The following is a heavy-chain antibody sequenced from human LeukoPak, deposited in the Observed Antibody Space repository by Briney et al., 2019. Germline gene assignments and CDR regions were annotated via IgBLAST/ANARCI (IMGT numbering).Heavy chain of an antibody. J-gene: IGHJ3*02. CDR3: ARDRSGAFDI. CDR2: ISYDGSNK. V-gene: IGHV3-30*04. Sequence: GGSLRLSCAASGFTFSSYAMHWVRQAPGKGLEWVEVISYDGSNKYYADSVKGRFTISRDNSKNTLYLQMNSLRAEDTAVYYCARDRSGAFDIWGQGTMVTVSS. CDR1: GFTFSSYA. D-gene: IGHD3-16*02.